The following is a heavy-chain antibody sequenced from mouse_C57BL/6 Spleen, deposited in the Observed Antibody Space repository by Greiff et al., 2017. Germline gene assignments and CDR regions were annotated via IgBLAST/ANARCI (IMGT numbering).Heavy chain of an antibody. Sequence: VQLQQSGAELVRPGASVKLSCKASGYTFTDYYINWVKQRPGQGLEWIARIYPGSGNTYYNEKFKGKATLTAEKSSSTAYMQLSSLTSEDSAVYFCAIYDDDVGYFDYWGQGTTLTVSS. CDR3: AIYDDDVGYFDY. J-gene: IGHJ2*01. CDR2: IYPGSGNT. CDR1: GYTFTDYY. D-gene: IGHD2-4*01. V-gene: IGHV1-76*01.